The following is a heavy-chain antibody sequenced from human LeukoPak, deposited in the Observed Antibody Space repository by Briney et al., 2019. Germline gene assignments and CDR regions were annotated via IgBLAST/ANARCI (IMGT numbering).Heavy chain of an antibody. D-gene: IGHD2-2*01. Sequence: ASVKVSCKASGYTFISYDINWVRQTSGHGLEWMGWMNPNSGNTGYSQKFQGRVTMTRDTSISTVYMELSSLRSEDTAVYYCARVDPYCITTSCYAFDPWGQGTLVTVSS. CDR3: ARVDPYCITTSCYAFDP. CDR2: MNPNSGNT. V-gene: IGHV1-8*01. J-gene: IGHJ5*02. CDR1: GYTFISYD.